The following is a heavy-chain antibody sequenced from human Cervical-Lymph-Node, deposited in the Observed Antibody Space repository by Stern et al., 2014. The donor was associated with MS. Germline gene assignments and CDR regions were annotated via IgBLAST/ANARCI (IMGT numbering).Heavy chain of an antibody. D-gene: IGHD5-18*01. CDR2: IGGNGGDI. CDR1: GFTFSSYA. V-gene: IGHV3-23*04. CDR3: VKQRAYTYGRFDY. J-gene: IGHJ4*02. Sequence: EVQLVESGGGLIQPGGSLRLSCAASGFTFSSYAMSWVRQAPGEGLEWVSCIGGNGGDIYYADSVKDRFTISRDNSKNTLYLQMSSLRAEDTAIYYCVKQRAYTYGRFDYWGQGTLVTVSS.